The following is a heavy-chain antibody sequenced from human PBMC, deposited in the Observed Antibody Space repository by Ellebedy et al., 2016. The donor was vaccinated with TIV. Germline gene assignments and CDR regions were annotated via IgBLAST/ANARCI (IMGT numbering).Heavy chain of an antibody. CDR1: GFTFSSYV. V-gene: IGHV3-23*01. J-gene: IGHJ4*02. D-gene: IGHD4-17*01. Sequence: GESLKISCPASGFTFSSYVMSWVRQAPGKGLKWVSGISRSGDSTYYADSVKGRFTISRDNPKNTLYLQMDRLRAEDTAVYYCAKDRDDDGDYVFDSWGQGTLVTVSS. CDR3: AKDRDDDGDYVFDS. CDR2: ISRSGDST.